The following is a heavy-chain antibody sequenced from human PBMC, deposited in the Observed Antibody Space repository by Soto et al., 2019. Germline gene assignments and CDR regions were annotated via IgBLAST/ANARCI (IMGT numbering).Heavy chain of an antibody. CDR1: GFTFSSYG. CDR3: AKDGPNNFGSLEYGMDV. D-gene: IGHD3-16*01. J-gene: IGHJ6*02. V-gene: IGHV3-30*18. CDR2: ISFDGNNK. Sequence: VGSLRLSCVASGFTFSSYGMHWVRQAPGKGLEWVAVISFDGNNKYYADSVKGRFTISRDNSKNTLYLQMKSLRAEDTAVYYCAKDGPNNFGSLEYGMDVWGQGTTVTVSS.